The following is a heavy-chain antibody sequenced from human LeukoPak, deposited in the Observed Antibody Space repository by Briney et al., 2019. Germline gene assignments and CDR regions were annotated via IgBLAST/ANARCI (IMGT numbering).Heavy chain of an antibody. J-gene: IGHJ6*02. Sequence: GGSLRLSCAASGFTFSSYAMHWVRQAPGKGLEWVAVISYDGSNKYYADSVKGRFTISRDNSKNTPYLQMNSLRAEDTAVYYCARWPVTTGYYYYGMDVWGQGTTVTVSS. V-gene: IGHV3-30-3*01. CDR2: ISYDGSNK. CDR1: GFTFSSYA. CDR3: ARWPVTTGYYYYGMDV. D-gene: IGHD4-17*01.